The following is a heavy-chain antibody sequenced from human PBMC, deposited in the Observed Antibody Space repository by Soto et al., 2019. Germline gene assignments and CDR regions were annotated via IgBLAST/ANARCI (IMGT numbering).Heavy chain of an antibody. J-gene: IGHJ4*02. Sequence: SSVEVFCKASGYTLNSYSMHWVRQAPGQRLGWMGWINAGNGNTKYSQKFQGRVTITRDTSASTAYMELSSLRSEDTAVYYCARATPTYDSSGYYPPFVDYWGQGTLVTVSS. CDR2: INAGNGNT. D-gene: IGHD3-22*01. V-gene: IGHV1-3*01. CDR1: GYTLNSYS. CDR3: ARATPTYDSSGYYPPFVDY.